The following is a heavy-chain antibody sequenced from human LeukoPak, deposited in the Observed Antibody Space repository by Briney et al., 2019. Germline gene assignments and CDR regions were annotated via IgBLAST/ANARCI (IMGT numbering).Heavy chain of an antibody. CDR2: IYYSGST. V-gene: IGHV4-39*01. D-gene: IGHD3-22*01. CDR3: VTLGGISGSRAFDI. CDR1: GGSISSSDYY. Sequence: SETLSLTCTVSGGSISSSDYYWGWVRQPPGQGLEWIANIYYSGSTYYNPSLKSRITISVDTSKNQSSLKLNSVTAADTAVYYCVTLGGISGSRAFDIWGQGTMVTVSS. J-gene: IGHJ3*02.